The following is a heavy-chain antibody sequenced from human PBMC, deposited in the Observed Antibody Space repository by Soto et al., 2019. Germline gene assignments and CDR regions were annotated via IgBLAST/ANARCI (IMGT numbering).Heavy chain of an antibody. D-gene: IGHD2-15*01. J-gene: IGHJ4*02. CDR1: GGTFSSYA. CDR3: ARDSGYCSGGSCYTPSFDY. Sequence: GASVKVSCKASGGTFSSYAINWVRQAPGQGREWMGGSIPIFGTANYAQKFQGRVTITADESTSTAYMELSSLRSEDTAVYYCARDSGYCSGGSCYTPSFDYWGQGTLVTVSS. CDR2: SIPIFGTA. V-gene: IGHV1-69*13.